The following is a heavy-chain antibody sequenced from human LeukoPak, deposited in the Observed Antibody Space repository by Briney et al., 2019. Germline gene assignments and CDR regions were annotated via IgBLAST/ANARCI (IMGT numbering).Heavy chain of an antibody. Sequence: GGSLRLSCAASGFTFSDYYMSWVRQAPGKGLEWVSIIYSSDNTYYADSVKGRFTISRDNSKNTLFLQMNGLRAEDTAVYYCTRYITNGARRDYWGQGALVTVSS. D-gene: IGHD1-1*01. CDR2: IYSSDNT. V-gene: IGHV3-53*01. CDR3: TRYITNGARRDY. CDR1: GFTFSDYY. J-gene: IGHJ4*02.